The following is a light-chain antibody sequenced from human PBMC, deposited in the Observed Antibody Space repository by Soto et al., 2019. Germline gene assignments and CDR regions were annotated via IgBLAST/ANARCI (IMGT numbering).Light chain of an antibody. V-gene: IGLV2-8*01. CDR1: SSDVGRYNY. J-gene: IGLJ1*01. Sequence: QSALTQPPSASGSPGQSVTISCTGTSSDVGRYNYISWYQQRPGKAPKLIIYEVSKRPSGVPDRLSGFKYGNTASLTVSGLQAEYESYYYCSSYAGNSSYVFGTGTKVTVL. CDR3: SSYAGNSSYV. CDR2: EVS.